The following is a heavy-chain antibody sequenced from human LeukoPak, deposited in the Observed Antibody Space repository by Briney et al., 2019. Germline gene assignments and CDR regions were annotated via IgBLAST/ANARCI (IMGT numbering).Heavy chain of an antibody. CDR1: GGSISSYY. D-gene: IGHD6-13*01. CDR2: IYYSGST. V-gene: IGHV4-59*01. Sequence: PSETLSLTCTVSGGSISSYYWSWIRQPPGKGLEWIGYIYYSGSTNYNPSLKSRVTISVDTSKNQFSLKLSSVTAADTAVYYCARHEAASGFPHWFDPWGQGTLVTVSS. CDR3: ARHEAASGFPHWFDP. J-gene: IGHJ5*02.